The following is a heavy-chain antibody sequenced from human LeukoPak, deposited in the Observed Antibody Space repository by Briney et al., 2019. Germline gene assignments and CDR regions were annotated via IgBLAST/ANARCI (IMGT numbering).Heavy chain of an antibody. Sequence: GGSLRLSCADSGFTFSSYWMHWVRQAPGKGLVWISRINSDGSTTNYADSVKGRFTISRDNAKNTLYLQMNSLRAEDTAMYYCARGSAVTGVHWGQGTLVTVSS. D-gene: IGHD1-14*01. V-gene: IGHV3-74*01. CDR2: INSDGSTT. CDR1: GFTFSSYW. J-gene: IGHJ4*02. CDR3: ARGSAVTGVH.